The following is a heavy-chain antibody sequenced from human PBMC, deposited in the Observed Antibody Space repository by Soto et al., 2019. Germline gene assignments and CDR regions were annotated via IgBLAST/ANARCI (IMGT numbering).Heavy chain of an antibody. D-gene: IGHD2-21*02. V-gene: IGHV3-23*01. CDR2: ISGGSPKE. CDR3: AKDFSRDPCSQKPSCGGDCYTLDT. CDR1: GFPFDNYA. J-gene: IGHJ5*02. Sequence: GGSLRLSCEASGFPFDNYAMSWVRQAPGKGLEWGSAISGGSPKEFYAESVKGRFTISRDNSKNTLFLEMNSLRADGAALYYCAKDFSRDPCSQKPSCGGDCYTLDTRGQGTQVTVSS.